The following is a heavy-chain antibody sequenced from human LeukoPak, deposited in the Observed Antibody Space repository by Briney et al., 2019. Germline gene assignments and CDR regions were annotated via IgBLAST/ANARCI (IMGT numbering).Heavy chain of an antibody. Sequence: GGSLRLSCATSGFTFSSYVMSWVRQAPGKGLEWVSSISASDVSTYYADSVKGRFTISRDNSKNTLYLQMNSLRAEDTAVYYCARDSTVYSSGPAFDIWGQGTMVTVSS. CDR1: GFTFSSYV. J-gene: IGHJ3*02. CDR2: ISASDVST. V-gene: IGHV3-23*01. D-gene: IGHD6-19*01. CDR3: ARDSTVYSSGPAFDI.